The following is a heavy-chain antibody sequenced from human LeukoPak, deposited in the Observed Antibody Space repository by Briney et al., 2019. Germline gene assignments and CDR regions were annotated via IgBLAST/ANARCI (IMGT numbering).Heavy chain of an antibody. J-gene: IGHJ6*02. CDR2: ISYHGRKK. Sequence: GSLRLSCAASGFTFGTYAMHWVRQAPGKGLEWVAMISYHGRKKLYADSVKGRFSISRGNAENTLFLQMNSLRHDDTAVYYCARVASLSVTHYYYYGMDVWGPGTPVSVSS. CDR3: ARVASLSVTHYYYYGMDV. V-gene: IGHV3-30*04. D-gene: IGHD4-17*01. CDR1: GFTFGTYA.